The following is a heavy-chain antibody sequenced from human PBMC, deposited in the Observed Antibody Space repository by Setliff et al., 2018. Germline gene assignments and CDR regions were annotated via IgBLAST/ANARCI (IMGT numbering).Heavy chain of an antibody. CDR2: VYSSVYSSGIT. CDR3: ARERQGGFLEWSPLDP. J-gene: IGHJ5*02. CDR1: GGSMSSGPNY. Sequence: SETLSLTCTVSGGSMSSGPNYWSWIRQPAGRGLEWVGRVYSSVYSSGITSYNPSLKSRVTISVDTSNNQFSLHLTSVTAADTARYFCARERQGGFLEWSPLDPWGQGILVTVSS. V-gene: IGHV4-61*02. D-gene: IGHD3-3*01.